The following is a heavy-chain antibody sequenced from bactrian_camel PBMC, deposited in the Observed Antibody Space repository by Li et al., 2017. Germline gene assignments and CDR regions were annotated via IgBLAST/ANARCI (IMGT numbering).Heavy chain of an antibody. CDR1: GLPYRSYC. CDR2: ITRDGAT. D-gene: IGHD1*01. Sequence: HVQLVESGGGSVQPGGSLRLSCVTSGLPYRSYCMAWLRQGADQEREIVATITRDGATTYADSVKGRFTISKDNAKDTLYLRMNNLRLEDTAMYYCAADTTCRVECILLTNAMDWPEWGQGTQVTVS. CDR3: AADTTCRVECILLTNAMDWPE. J-gene: IGHJ4*01. V-gene: IGHV3S53*01.